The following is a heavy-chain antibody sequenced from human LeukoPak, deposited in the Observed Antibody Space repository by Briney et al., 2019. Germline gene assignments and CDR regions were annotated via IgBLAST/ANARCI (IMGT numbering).Heavy chain of an antibody. V-gene: IGHV3-23*01. Sequence: GGSLRLSCAASGFTFSSYAMSWVRQAPGEGLEWVSAISGSGGSTYYADSVKGRFTISRDNSKNTLYLQMNSLRAEDTAVYYCAKDRWVYYYDSSGYYFPAPPHFDYWGQGTLVTVSS. CDR1: GFTFSSYA. CDR3: AKDRWVYYYDSSGYYFPAPPHFDY. D-gene: IGHD3-22*01. CDR2: ISGSGGST. J-gene: IGHJ4*02.